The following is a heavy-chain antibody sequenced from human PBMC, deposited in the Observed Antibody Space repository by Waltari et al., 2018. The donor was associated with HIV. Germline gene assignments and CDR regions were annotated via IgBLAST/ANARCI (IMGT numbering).Heavy chain of an antibody. CDR3: ATTHGSGDFDNDFDY. V-gene: IGHV3-7*01. CDR2: INQAGTWR. J-gene: IGHJ4*02. Sequence: EVRLVESGGGWVQAGGVLTLTCETCGFPFSFYWLSWVRQAPGKGLDGVANINQAGTWRHYVDSVRGRFTISRDNGKRSSFLQMNSLSVEDTAVYYCATTHGSGDFDNDFDYWGQGTLV. D-gene: IGHD3-10*01. CDR1: GFPFSFYW.